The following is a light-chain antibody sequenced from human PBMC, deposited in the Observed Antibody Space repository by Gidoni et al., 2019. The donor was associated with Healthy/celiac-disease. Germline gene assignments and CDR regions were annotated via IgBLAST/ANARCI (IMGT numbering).Light chain of an antibody. CDR2: GAS. V-gene: IGKV3-20*01. Sequence: EIVLTQSPGTLSLSPGERATLSCRASPSVSSSYLAWYQQKPGQAPRLLIYGASSRATGIPDRFSGSGSGTDFTLTISRLEPEDFAVYYCQQYGSSPDVRTFGQGTKVEIK. J-gene: IGKJ1*01. CDR1: PSVSSSY. CDR3: QQYGSSPDVRT.